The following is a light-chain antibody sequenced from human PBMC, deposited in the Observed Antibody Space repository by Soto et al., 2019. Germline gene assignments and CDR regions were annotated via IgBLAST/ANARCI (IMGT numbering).Light chain of an antibody. J-gene: IGLJ2*01. CDR2: DVT. CDR3: SSYTTRSTLV. V-gene: IGLV2-14*01. CDR1: SSDVGAYDF. Sequence: QSALTQPASVSGSPGQSITISCTGTSSDVGAYDFVSWYQRSPGKAPKLVTFDVTHRPPGISDRFSGSKSANTASLTISGLQAADEAFYYCSSYTTRSTLVFGGGTKLTVL.